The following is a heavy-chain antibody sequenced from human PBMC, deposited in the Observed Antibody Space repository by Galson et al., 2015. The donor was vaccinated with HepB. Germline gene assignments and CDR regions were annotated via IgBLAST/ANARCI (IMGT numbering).Heavy chain of an antibody. J-gene: IGHJ4*02. Sequence: SVKVSCKASGGTFSSYTISWVRQAPGQGLEWMGRIIPILGIANYAQKFQGRVTITADKSTSTAYMELSSLRSEDTAVYYCARGGARVPKRGVDYWGQGTLVTVSS. CDR1: GGTFSSYT. CDR2: IIPILGIA. CDR3: ARGGARVPKRGVDY. D-gene: IGHD3-16*01. V-gene: IGHV1-69*02.